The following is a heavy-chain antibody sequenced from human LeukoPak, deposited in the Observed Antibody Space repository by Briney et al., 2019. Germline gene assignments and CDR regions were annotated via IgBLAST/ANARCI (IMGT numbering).Heavy chain of an antibody. CDR1: GFTFSSYS. Sequence: GGSLRLSCAASGFTFSSYSMNWVRQAPGKGLEWVSSISRSSSYIYYADSVKGRFTISRDNAKNSLYLQMNSLRAEDTAVYYCEREGAYCSGGSCYSALDYWGQGTLVTVSS. CDR2: ISRSSSYI. J-gene: IGHJ4*02. D-gene: IGHD2-15*01. CDR3: EREGAYCSGGSCYSALDY. V-gene: IGHV3-21*01.